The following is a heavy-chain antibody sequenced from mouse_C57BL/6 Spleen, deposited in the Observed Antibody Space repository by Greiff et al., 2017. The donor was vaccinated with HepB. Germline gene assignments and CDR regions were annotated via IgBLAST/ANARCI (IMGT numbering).Heavy chain of an antibody. V-gene: IGHV5-17*01. Sequence: EVQRVESGGGLVKPGGSLKLSCAASGFTFSDYGMHWVRQAPEKGLEWVAYISSGSSTIYYADTVKGRFTISRDNAKNTLFLQMTSLRSEDTAMYYCARPIFTDDYDSNYAMDYWGQGTSVTVSS. D-gene: IGHD2-4*01. J-gene: IGHJ4*01. CDR3: ARPIFTDDYDSNYAMDY. CDR1: GFTFSDYG. CDR2: ISSGSSTI.